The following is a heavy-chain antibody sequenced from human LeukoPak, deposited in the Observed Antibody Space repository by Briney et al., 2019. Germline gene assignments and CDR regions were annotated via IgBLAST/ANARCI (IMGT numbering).Heavy chain of an antibody. CDR3: ARGDCSGGSCYFGYYYYGMDV. V-gene: IGHV4-34*01. J-gene: IGHJ6*02. Sequence: SETLSLTCAVYGGSFSGYYWSWIRQPPGKGLEWIWEINHSGSTNYNPSPKSRVTISVGTSKNQFSLKLSSVTAADTAVYYCARGDCSGGSCYFGYYYYGMDVWGQGTTVTVSS. CDR1: GGSFSGYY. CDR2: INHSGST. D-gene: IGHD2-15*01.